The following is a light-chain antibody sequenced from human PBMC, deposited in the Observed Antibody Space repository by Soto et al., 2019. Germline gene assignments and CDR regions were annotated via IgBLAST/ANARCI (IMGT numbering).Light chain of an antibody. J-gene: IGKJ4*01. V-gene: IGKV1-39*01. Sequence: DIQVTQSPSSLSASVGDRVTITCRAGQSISTYLNWYQQKPGKAPNLLIYAASRLQSGVPSRFSGSGSGTDFTLTISSLQPEDFATYYCQESDAFPYTFGGGTKVDIK. CDR3: QESDAFPYT. CDR2: AAS. CDR1: QSISTY.